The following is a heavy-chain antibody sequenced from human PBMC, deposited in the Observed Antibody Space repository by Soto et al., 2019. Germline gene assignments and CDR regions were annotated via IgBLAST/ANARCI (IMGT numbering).Heavy chain of an antibody. V-gene: IGHV1-8*01. CDR3: ARRRWQYYDFWSGYWRFDY. CDR2: MNPNSGNT. D-gene: IGHD3-3*01. J-gene: IGHJ4*02. Sequence: GASVKVSCKASGYTFTSYDINWVRQATGQGLEWMGWMNPNSGNTGYAQKFQGRVTMTRNTSISTAYMELSSLRSEDTAVYYCARRRWQYYDFWSGYWRFDYWGQGTLVTVSS. CDR1: GYTFTSYD.